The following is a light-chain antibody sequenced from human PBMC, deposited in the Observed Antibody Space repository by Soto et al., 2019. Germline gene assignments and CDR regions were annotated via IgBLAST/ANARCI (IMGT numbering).Light chain of an antibody. CDR2: GAS. Sequence: EIVLTQSPGTLSLSPGERATLSCRASQSVSSSYLAWYQQKPGQAPRLLIYGASSRATGIPDRFSGSGSGTDFTLTISSLEPEDLAVYYCQQYGSSLFTFGQGTKLEIK. CDR1: QSVSSSY. CDR3: QQYGSSLFT. J-gene: IGKJ2*01. V-gene: IGKV3-20*01.